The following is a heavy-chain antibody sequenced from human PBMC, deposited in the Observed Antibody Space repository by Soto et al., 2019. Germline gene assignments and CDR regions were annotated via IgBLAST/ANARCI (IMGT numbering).Heavy chain of an antibody. V-gene: IGHV4-39*02. Sequence: QQQLQESGPGLVKPSETLSLTCTVSGDSISSSSRYYWGWIRQPPGKGLEWIGSIRHSGSTYYNPSLESRVTMSVDTSKNQFSLKLSSVTATDTAVYYCARDQGGWYRDYWGQGTLVTVSS. CDR1: GDSISSSSRYY. D-gene: IGHD6-19*01. CDR3: ARDQGGWYRDY. J-gene: IGHJ4*02. CDR2: IRHSGST.